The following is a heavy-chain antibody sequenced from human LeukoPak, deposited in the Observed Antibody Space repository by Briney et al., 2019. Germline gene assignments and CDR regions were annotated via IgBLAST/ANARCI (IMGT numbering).Heavy chain of an antibody. Sequence: ASVKVSCKASGYTXTNYFMHWVRQAPGQGLEWMGLINPTGTGTNYAQKFRGRVTLTRDTSTTTVYMELSSLRSEDTAVYYCAREESGGYFDYWGQGTPVTVSS. D-gene: IGHD2-8*02. CDR1: GYTXTNYF. J-gene: IGHJ4*02. CDR3: AREESGGYFDY. V-gene: IGHV1-46*01. CDR2: INPTGTGT.